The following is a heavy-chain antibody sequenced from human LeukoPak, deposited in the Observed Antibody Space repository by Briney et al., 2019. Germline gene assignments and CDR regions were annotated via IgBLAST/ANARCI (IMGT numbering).Heavy chain of an antibody. CDR2: ISSSSSYI. J-gene: IGHJ4*02. D-gene: IGHD3-9*01. Sequence: PGGSLRLSCAAPGFTFSSYSMNWVRQAPGKELEWVSSISSSSSYIYYADSVKGRFTISRDNAKNSLYLQMNSLRAEDTAVYYCARVAWPTYYDILTGYYNLGGFDYWGQGTLVTVSS. CDR1: GFTFSSYS. CDR3: ARVAWPTYYDILTGYYNLGGFDY. V-gene: IGHV3-21*01.